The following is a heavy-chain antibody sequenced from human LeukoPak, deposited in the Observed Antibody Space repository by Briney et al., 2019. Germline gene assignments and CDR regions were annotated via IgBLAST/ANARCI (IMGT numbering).Heavy chain of an antibody. V-gene: IGHV3-30*18. CDR2: MSYDGSNK. CDR1: GFTFSSYG. CDR3: AKGWEEVVTAIALDY. J-gene: IGHJ4*02. D-gene: IGHD2-21*02. Sequence: GGSLRLSCAASGFTFSSYGMHWVRQAPGKGLEWVAVMSYDGSNKYYADSVKGRFTISRDNSKNTLYLQMNSLRAEDTAVYYCAKGWEEVVTAIALDYWGQGTLVTVSS.